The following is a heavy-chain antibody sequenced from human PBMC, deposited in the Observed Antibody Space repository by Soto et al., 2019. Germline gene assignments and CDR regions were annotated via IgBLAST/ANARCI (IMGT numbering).Heavy chain of an antibody. V-gene: IGHV2-5*02. Sequence: QITLKESGPALVKPTQTLTLTCTFSGFSLSTSGVGVGWIRQPPGKALEWLAFIYCDDDKRYSPSLMSRLTITKDTSKNQVVLKMTNMDPVDTATYYCAHNSDEIFDYWGQGTLVTVSS. CDR2: IYCDDDK. J-gene: IGHJ4*02. D-gene: IGHD3-10*01. CDR1: GFSLSTSGVG. CDR3: AHNSDEIFDY.